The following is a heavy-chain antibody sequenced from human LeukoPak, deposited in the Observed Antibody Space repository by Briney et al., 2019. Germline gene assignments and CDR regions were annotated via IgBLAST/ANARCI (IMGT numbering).Heavy chain of an antibody. Sequence: GGSLRLSCAASGFTFSSYSMNWVRQAPGKGLEWVSSISSSSSYIYYADSVKGRFTISRDNAKNSLYLQMNSLRAEDTAVYYCARDSPRGYCSGGSCYAWFDLWGQGTLVTVSS. V-gene: IGHV3-21*01. CDR3: ARDSPRGYCSGGSCYAWFDL. J-gene: IGHJ5*02. CDR2: ISSSSSYI. CDR1: GFTFSSYS. D-gene: IGHD2-15*01.